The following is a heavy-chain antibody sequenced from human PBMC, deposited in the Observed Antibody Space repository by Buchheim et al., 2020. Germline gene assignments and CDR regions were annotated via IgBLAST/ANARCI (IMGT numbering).Heavy chain of an antibody. CDR1: GLTFSGYC. CDR2: INSDESDT. Sequence: EVQLLESGGGLVQPGGSLRLSCAASGLTFSGYCMHWVRQAPGKGLVWVSRINSDESDTTYADSVKGRFTISRDNAKNTLYLEINNLRAEDAAVYYCASGFWGDGHFDYWGQGTL. CDR3: ASGFWGDGHFDY. J-gene: IGHJ4*02. D-gene: IGHD3-16*01. V-gene: IGHV3-74*01.